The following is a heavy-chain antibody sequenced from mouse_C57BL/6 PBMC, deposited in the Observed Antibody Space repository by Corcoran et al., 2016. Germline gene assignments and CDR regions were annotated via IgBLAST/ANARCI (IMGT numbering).Heavy chain of an antibody. CDR3: ARHDGYYKYYFDY. CDR1: GYTFTTSG. D-gene: IGHD2-3*01. Sequence: QIQLVQSGPELKKPGETVKISCKASGYTFTTSGMSWVKQAPGKGLKWMGWINTYSGVPTYADDFKGRFAFSLETSASTAYLQINNLKNEDTATYFCARHDGYYKYYFDYWGQGTTLTVSS. V-gene: IGHV9-3*01. J-gene: IGHJ2*01. CDR2: INTYSGVP.